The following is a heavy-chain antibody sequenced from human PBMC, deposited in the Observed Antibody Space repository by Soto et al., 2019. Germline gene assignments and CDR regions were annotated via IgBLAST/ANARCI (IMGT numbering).Heavy chain of an antibody. CDR2: ISGSGGST. D-gene: IGHD4-4*01. CDR1: GFTFSSYA. CDR3: AKGTVMAPWNSGMDV. J-gene: IGHJ6*02. V-gene: IGHV3-23*01. Sequence: HPGGSLRLSCAASGFTFSSYAMSWVRQAPGKGLEWVSGISGSGGSTYYADSVKGRFTISRDNSKNTLYLQMNSLRAEDTAVYYCAKGTVMAPWNSGMDVWGQGTTVTVSS.